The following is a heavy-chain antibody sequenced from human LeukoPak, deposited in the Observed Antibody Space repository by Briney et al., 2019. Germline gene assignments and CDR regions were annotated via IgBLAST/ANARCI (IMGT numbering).Heavy chain of an antibody. V-gene: IGHV4-59*10. Sequence: SETLSLTCAVYGGSFSGYYWSWIRQPAGKGLEWIGRIYTSGSTNYNPSLKSRVTISVDTSKNQFSLKLSSVTAADTAVYYCASTGRIAAAGTYYYYYMDVWGKGTTVTVSS. CDR3: ASTGRIAAAGTYYYYYMDV. D-gene: IGHD6-13*01. CDR2: IYTSGST. J-gene: IGHJ6*03. CDR1: GGSFSGYY.